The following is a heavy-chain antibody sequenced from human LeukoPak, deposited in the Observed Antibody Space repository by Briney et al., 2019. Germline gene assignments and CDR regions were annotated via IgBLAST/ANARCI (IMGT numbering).Heavy chain of an antibody. Sequence: GGSLRLSCVGSGFTFRTFGMHWVRQAPGKGLEWVAFIQNDGNKKDYGDSVKGRFIISRDDSKNTVFLQMDSLRAEDTAVYHCARDIWDCDYCYFDLWGQGTLVTVFS. CDR1: GFTFRTFG. D-gene: IGHD3-3*01. CDR2: IQNDGNKK. V-gene: IGHV3-30*02. J-gene: IGHJ4*02. CDR3: ARDIWDCDYCYFDL.